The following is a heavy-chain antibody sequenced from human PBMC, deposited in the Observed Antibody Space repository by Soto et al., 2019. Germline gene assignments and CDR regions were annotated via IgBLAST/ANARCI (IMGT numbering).Heavy chain of an antibody. V-gene: IGHV3-33*01. CDR2: IWDDGSDK. CDR3: ARWGDDRTFEI. CDR1: GFTFRSHG. J-gene: IGHJ3*02. D-gene: IGHD2-21*01. Sequence: QVQLVESGGGVVQPGRSLRLSCAASGFTFRSHGMHWVRQAPGKGLEWVAVIWDDGSDKYYRDSVKGRFIISRDNSKNALYLQMNSLRGEDTAVYYCARWGDDRTFEIWGQGRMVTVSS.